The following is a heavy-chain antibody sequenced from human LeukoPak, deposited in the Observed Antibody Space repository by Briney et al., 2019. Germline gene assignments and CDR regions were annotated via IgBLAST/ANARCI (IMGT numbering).Heavy chain of an antibody. D-gene: IGHD6-13*01. CDR1: GFTFDDYA. V-gene: IGHV3-9*03. CDR2: ISWNSGSI. J-gene: IGHJ4*02. Sequence: GGSLRLSCAASGFTFDDYAMHWVRQAPGKGLEWVSGISWNSGSIGCADSVKGRFTISRDNAKNSLYLQMNSLRAEDMALYYCAKGRYSSSPPTFFDYWGQGTLVTVSS. CDR3: AKGRYSSSPPTFFDY.